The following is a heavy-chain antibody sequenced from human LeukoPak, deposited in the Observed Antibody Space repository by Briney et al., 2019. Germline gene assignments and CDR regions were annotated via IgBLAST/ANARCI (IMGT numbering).Heavy chain of an antibody. J-gene: IGHJ6*03. CDR1: GDSVSSNSAA. Sequence: SQTLSLTCAISGDSVSSNSAAWNWIRQSPSRGLEWLGRTYYRSKWYNDYAVSVKSRITINPDTSKNQFSLQLNSVTPEDTAVYYCARDLLRYYYDSSGKSPYYYYYYMDVWGKGTTVTVSS. CDR2: TYYRSKWYN. D-gene: IGHD3-22*01. CDR3: ARDLLRYYYDSSGKSPYYYYYYMDV. V-gene: IGHV6-1*01.